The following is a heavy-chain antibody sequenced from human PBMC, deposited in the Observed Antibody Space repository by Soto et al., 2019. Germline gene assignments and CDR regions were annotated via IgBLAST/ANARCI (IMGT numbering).Heavy chain of an antibody. CDR1: VDSLSTDYW. CDR2: IHHSGIT. J-gene: IGHJ4*02. D-gene: IGHD3-16*02. CDR3: ARGISYRWVY. V-gene: IGHV4-4*02. Sequence: QVQLQESGPVLVQPSGTLSLTCTVSVDSLSTDYWWSWVRQHPGKGLEWIGEIHHSGITNYIQSVKSRVNMSVDKSNNKVSLELTSVAAADTAVYYCARGISYRWVYWGQGTLVTVSS.